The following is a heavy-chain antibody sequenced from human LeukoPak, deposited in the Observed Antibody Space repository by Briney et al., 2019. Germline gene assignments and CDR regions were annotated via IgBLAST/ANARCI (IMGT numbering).Heavy chain of an antibody. Sequence: NPSETLSLTCAVYGGSFSGYYWSWIRQPPGNGLEWIGEINHSGSTNYNPSLKSRVTISVDTSKNQFSLKLSSVTAADTAVYYCARGNPRGITMIRFVLRGAFDIWGQGTMVTVSS. CDR3: ARGNPRGITMIRFVLRGAFDI. V-gene: IGHV4-34*01. CDR2: INHSGST. D-gene: IGHD3-22*01. CDR1: GGSFSGYY. J-gene: IGHJ3*02.